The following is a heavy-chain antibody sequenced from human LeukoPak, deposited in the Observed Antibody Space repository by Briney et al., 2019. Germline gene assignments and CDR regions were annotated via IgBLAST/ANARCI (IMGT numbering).Heavy chain of an antibody. Sequence: EASVKVSRKASGYTFTSYDINWVRQATGQGLEWMGWMNPNSGNTGYAQKFQGRVTITRNTSISTAYMELSSLRSEDTAVYYCARAISEQWLVGPYYYYYMDVWGKGTTATVSS. V-gene: IGHV1-8*03. CDR2: MNPNSGNT. J-gene: IGHJ6*03. D-gene: IGHD6-19*01. CDR1: GYTFTSYD. CDR3: ARAISEQWLVGPYYYYYMDV.